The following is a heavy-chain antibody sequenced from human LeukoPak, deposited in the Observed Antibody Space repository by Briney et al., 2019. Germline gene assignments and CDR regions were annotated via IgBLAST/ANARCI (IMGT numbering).Heavy chain of an antibody. V-gene: IGHV1-2*02. Sequence: ASVTVSCKASGYTFTAYYMHWVRQAPGQGLEWMGWINPHSGGSNYAQKCPGRVTMTRDTSISTAYMDLSRLGSDDTALYYCAREGGEAAAGFAYWGQGTLVTVSS. CDR2: INPHSGGS. J-gene: IGHJ4*02. CDR1: GYTFTAYY. CDR3: AREGGEAAAGFAY. D-gene: IGHD6-13*01.